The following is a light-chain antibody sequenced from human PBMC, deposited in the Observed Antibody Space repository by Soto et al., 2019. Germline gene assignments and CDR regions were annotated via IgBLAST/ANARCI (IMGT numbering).Light chain of an antibody. CDR3: CSYPPTGALYV. J-gene: IGLJ1*01. Sequence: QSVLTQPRSVSGSPGQSVTISCTGTSNDVGGYHYVSWYQHHPGKAPKLVIFDVNRRPSGVPHRFSGSKSDNTASLTISGHQAEDEADYYCCSYPPTGALYVIGGGTKVTVL. CDR1: SNDVGGYHY. CDR2: DVN. V-gene: IGLV2-11*01.